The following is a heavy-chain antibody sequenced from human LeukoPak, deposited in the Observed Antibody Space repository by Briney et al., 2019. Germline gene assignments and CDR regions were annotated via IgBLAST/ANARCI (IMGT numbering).Heavy chain of an antibody. Sequence: SETLSLTCTVSGYSISSAYYWGWIRQPPGRGLEWIGNIYHSGSTYYNPSLKSRVTISVDTSKNQFSLKLSSVTAADTAVYYCARRNWGYYFDYWGQGTLVTVSS. CDR3: ARRNWGYYFDY. CDR1: GYSISSAYY. D-gene: IGHD7-27*01. J-gene: IGHJ4*02. CDR2: IYHSGST. V-gene: IGHV4-38-2*02.